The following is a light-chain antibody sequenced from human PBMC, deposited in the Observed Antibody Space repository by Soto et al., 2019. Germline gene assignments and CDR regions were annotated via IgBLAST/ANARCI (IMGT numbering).Light chain of an antibody. Sequence: DIQMTQSPSTLSASIGDTVIITCRASQSINSWLAWYQQKPGKAPKLLIHKASTLESGVPLRFSGSESGTEFTLTISSLQPDDFATFYCQQYDRFPYTFGQGTKLEIK. V-gene: IGKV1-5*03. J-gene: IGKJ2*01. CDR3: QQYDRFPYT. CDR1: QSINSW. CDR2: KAS.